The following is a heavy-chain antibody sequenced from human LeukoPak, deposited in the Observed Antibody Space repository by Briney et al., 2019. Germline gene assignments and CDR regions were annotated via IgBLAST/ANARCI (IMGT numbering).Heavy chain of an antibody. CDR1: GFTFSNYW. Sequence: GGSLRLSCAASGFTFSNYWMHGVRQPPGKGLVWVSRINSDGTTIYADSVKGRFTISRDNAKNTLYLQMNSLRAEDTAVYYCARSMSGSFDYWGQGTLVTVSS. CDR3: ARSMSGSFDY. V-gene: IGHV3-74*01. D-gene: IGHD1-26*01. CDR2: INSDGTT. J-gene: IGHJ4*02.